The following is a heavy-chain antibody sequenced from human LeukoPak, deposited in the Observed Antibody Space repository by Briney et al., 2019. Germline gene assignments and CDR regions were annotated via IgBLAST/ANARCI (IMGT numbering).Heavy chain of an antibody. CDR3: ARILGGNLDY. J-gene: IGHJ4*02. CDR1: GGSISSYY. D-gene: IGHD4-23*01. CDR2: IYYSGST. Sequence: SETLSLTCTVSGGSISSYYWSWIRQPPGKGLEWIGYIYYSGSTNYNPSLKSRVTITVDTSKNQFSLKLSSVTAADTAVYYCARILGGNLDYWGQGTLVTVSS. V-gene: IGHV4-59*01.